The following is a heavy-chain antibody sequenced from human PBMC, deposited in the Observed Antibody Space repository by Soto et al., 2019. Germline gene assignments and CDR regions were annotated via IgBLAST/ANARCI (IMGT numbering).Heavy chain of an antibody. V-gene: IGHV1-69*12. CDR2: IIPIFGTA. D-gene: IGHD2-15*01. CDR1: GGTFSSYA. Sequence: QVQLVQSGAEVKKPGSSVKVSCKASGGTFSSYAISWVRQAPGQGLEWMGGIIPIFGTANYAQKFQGRVTITADESMSTAYMELRSLRSEDTAVYYCARESRYCSGGSCYFLPGIDYWGQGTLVTVSS. J-gene: IGHJ4*02. CDR3: ARESRYCSGGSCYFLPGIDY.